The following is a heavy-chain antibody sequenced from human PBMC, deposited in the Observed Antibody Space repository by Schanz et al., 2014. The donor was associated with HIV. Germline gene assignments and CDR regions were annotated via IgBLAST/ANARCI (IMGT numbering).Heavy chain of an antibody. Sequence: VHLVESGGGLVKPGGSLRLSCAASGFTFSSHGMHWVRQAPGKGLEWVSGISDTGVRTNYADSVKGRLTISRDNSENTLYLQMNSLRAEDTAVYYCAKSRGDSWPYGMDVWGQGTTVTVSS. CDR1: GFTFSSHG. CDR2: ISDTGVRT. J-gene: IGHJ6*02. D-gene: IGHD4-17*01. V-gene: IGHV3-23*04. CDR3: AKSRGDSWPYGMDV.